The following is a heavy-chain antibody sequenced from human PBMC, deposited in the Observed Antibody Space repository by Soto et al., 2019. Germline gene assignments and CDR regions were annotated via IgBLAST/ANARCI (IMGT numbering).Heavy chain of an antibody. D-gene: IGHD7-27*01. CDR3: ARGASWGSGGGYYFDY. J-gene: IGHJ4*02. CDR1: GFTVSSNY. CDR2: TYSGGST. Sequence: EVPLVESGGGLVQPGESLRLSCAASGFTVSSNYISWVRQAPGKGLEWVSVTYSGGSTYYADSVKGRFTISRDNSKNTLDLQMNSLRAEDTAVYFCARGASWGSGGGYYFDYWGQGTLVTVSS. V-gene: IGHV3-66*01.